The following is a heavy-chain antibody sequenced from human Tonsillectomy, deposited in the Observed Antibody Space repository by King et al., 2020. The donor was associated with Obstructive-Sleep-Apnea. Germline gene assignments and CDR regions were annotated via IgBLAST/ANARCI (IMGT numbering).Heavy chain of an antibody. Sequence: VQLVASGGGLVQPGGSLRLSCAASGFTFSSYAMSWVRQAPGKGLEWVSAISGSGGSPYYADSVKGWFTISRDNSKNTLYLQMNSLRAEDTAVYYCAKEHDSMIVVVITSGFDYWGQGTLVTVSS. V-gene: IGHV3-23*04. CDR3: AKEHDSMIVVVITSGFDY. CDR2: ISGSGGSP. D-gene: IGHD3-22*01. J-gene: IGHJ4*02. CDR1: GFTFSSYA.